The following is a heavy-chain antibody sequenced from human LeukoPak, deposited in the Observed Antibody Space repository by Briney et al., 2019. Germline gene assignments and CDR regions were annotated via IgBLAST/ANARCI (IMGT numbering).Heavy chain of an antibody. CDR3: ERDPSGDQGLDY. CDR2: TYYRSRWFN. D-gene: IGHD3-10*01. J-gene: IGHJ4*02. CDR1: GDSVSSTGAA. V-gene: IGHV6-1*01. Sequence: SQTLSLTCAISGDSVSSTGAAWYWIRQSPSRGLEWLGRTYYRSRWFNDYAVSVKSRITINPDTSKNQFSLQLNSVTPGDTAVYYCERDPSGDQGLDYWGQGTLVTVSS.